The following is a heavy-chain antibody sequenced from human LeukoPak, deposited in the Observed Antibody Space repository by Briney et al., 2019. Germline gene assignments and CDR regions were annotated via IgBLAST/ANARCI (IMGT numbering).Heavy chain of an antibody. CDR3: ARDWDSSGYTLWSGGDY. CDR1: GFTFSSYS. V-gene: IGHV3-48*01. CDR2: ISSSSSTI. J-gene: IGHJ4*02. D-gene: IGHD3-22*01. Sequence: GGSLRLSCAASGFTFSSYSMNWVRQAPGKGLEWVSYISSSSSTIYYADSVKGRFTISRDNAKNSLYLQMNSLRAEDTAVYYCARDWDSSGYTLWSGGDYWGREPWSPSPQ.